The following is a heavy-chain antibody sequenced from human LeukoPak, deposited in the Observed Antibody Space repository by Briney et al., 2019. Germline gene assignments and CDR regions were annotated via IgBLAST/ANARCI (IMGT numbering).Heavy chain of an antibody. CDR2: IYYSGST. J-gene: IGHJ4*02. D-gene: IGHD6-19*01. Sequence: SETLSLTCTVSGGSISSYYWSWIRQPPGKGLEWIGYIYYSGSTNYNPSLKSRVTISVDTSKNQFSLKLSSVTAADTAVYYGARDNPGVWYEGAFFDYWGQGTLVTVSS. CDR1: GGSISSYY. CDR3: ARDNPGVWYEGAFFDY. V-gene: IGHV4-59*01.